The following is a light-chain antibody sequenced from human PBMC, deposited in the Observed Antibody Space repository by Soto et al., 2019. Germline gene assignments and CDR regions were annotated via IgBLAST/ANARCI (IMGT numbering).Light chain of an antibody. V-gene: IGKV3-11*01. J-gene: IGKJ5*01. CDR1: QSVSSY. CDR2: DAS. CDR3: QQRSNWPPIT. Sequence: DIVLTQSPSTLSLSLGERATISCRASQSVSSYLAWYQQKPGKAPRLLIYDASNRDTGIPARFSGSGSGTDFTLPISSLEHEDFAANYCQQRSNWPPITFGQGTRLEIK.